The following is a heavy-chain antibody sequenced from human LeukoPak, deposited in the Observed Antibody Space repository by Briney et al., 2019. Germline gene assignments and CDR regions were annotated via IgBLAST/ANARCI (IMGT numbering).Heavy chain of an antibody. D-gene: IGHD5-12*01. CDR1: GFTFSSYA. Sequence: GRSLRLSCAASGFTFSSYAMHWVRQAPGKGLEWVAVISYDGSNKYYADSVKGRFTISRDNSKNTLYLQMNSLRAEDTAVYYCARGYRPTVATIGYWGQGTLVTVSS. J-gene: IGHJ4*02. CDR2: ISYDGSNK. V-gene: IGHV3-30-3*01. CDR3: ARGYRPTVATIGY.